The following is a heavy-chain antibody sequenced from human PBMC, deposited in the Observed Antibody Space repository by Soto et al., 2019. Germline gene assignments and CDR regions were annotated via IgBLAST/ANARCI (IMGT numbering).Heavy chain of an antibody. CDR1: GFTFSNAW. D-gene: IGHD6-19*01. J-gene: IGHJ4*02. Sequence: GGSLRLSCAASGFTFSNAWMSWVRQAPGKGLEWVGRIKSKTDGGTTDYAAPVKGRFTISRDDSKNTLYLQMNSLKTEDTAVYYCTTAEFSSGWYVPFDYWGQGTLVTVSS. CDR2: IKSKTDGGTT. V-gene: IGHV3-15*01. CDR3: TTAEFSSGWYVPFDY.